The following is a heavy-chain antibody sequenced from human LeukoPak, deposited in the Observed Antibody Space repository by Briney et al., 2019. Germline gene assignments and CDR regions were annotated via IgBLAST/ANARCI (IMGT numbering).Heavy chain of an antibody. Sequence: PSETLSLTCAVYGGSFSGYYWSWIRQPPGKGLEWIGEINHRGSTNYNPSLKSRVTISVDTSKNQFSLKLSSVTAADTAVYYCARALTGEIDYWGQGTLVTVSS. CDR2: INHRGST. V-gene: IGHV4-34*01. D-gene: IGHD1-20*01. CDR1: GGSFSGYY. J-gene: IGHJ4*02. CDR3: ARALTGEIDY.